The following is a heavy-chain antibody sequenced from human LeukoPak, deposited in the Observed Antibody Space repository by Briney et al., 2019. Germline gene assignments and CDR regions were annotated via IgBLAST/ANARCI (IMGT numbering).Heavy chain of an antibody. V-gene: IGHV3-53*01. J-gene: IGHJ3*02. CDR1: GFTISSNY. D-gene: IGHD1-26*01. CDR2: IYRGGST. Sequence: GGSLRLSCAASGFTISSNYMSWVRQAPGKGLEWVSVIYRGGSTYYADSVKGRFTISRDNSKNTLYLQMNSLRAEDTAVYYCARGDLGATGAFDIWGQGTMVTVSS. CDR3: ARGDLGATGAFDI.